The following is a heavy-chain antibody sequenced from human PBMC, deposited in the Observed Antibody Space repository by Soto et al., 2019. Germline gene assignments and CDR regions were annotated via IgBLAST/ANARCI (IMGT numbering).Heavy chain of an antibody. Sequence: QVQLQQWGAGLLKPSETLSLRCVVNSGSFSGYYWTWIRQTPGKGLEWIGEISHSGSTNYNPSLMSRVTMSADTSKKQFSLRLSSVTAADTALYFCALCDESSRRYLPLLDYWGQGTLVTVSS. V-gene: IGHV4-34*01. D-gene: IGHD3-16*02. CDR2: ISHSGST. CDR1: SGSFSGYY. CDR3: ALCDESSRRYLPLLDY. J-gene: IGHJ4*02.